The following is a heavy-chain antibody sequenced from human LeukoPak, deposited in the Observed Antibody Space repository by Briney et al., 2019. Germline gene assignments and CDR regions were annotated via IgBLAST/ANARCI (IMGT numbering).Heavy chain of an antibody. J-gene: IGHJ4*02. V-gene: IGHV3-23*01. Sequence: GGSLRLSCAASGFTFSSYAMSWVRQAPGKGLEWVSAISGSGGSTYYADSVKGRFTISRDNAKNSLYLQMNSLRAEDTAVYYCASHHYDFWSGWDYWGQGTLVTVSS. CDR2: ISGSGGST. CDR1: GFTFSSYA. CDR3: ASHHYDFWSGWDY. D-gene: IGHD3-3*01.